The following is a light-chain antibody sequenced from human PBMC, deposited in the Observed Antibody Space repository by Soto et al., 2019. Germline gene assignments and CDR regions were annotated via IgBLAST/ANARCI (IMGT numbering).Light chain of an antibody. Sequence: QSALTQPASVSGSPGQSITISCTGTSSDVGGYNYVSWYQQHPGKAPKLMIYEVSNRPSGVSNRFSGSKSGNTAFLTISGLQAEDEADYYCSSYTSSSTLLYVFGTGTKLTVL. CDR1: SSDVGGYNY. V-gene: IGLV2-14*01. CDR2: EVS. CDR3: SSYTSSSTLLYV. J-gene: IGLJ1*01.